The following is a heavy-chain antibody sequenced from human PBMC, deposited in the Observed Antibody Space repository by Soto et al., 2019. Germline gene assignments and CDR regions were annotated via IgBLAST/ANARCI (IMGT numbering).Heavy chain of an antibody. J-gene: IGHJ5*02. Sequence: SVKVSCKASGGTFSSYTISWVRQAPGQGLEWMGRIIPILGIANYAQKFQGRVTITADKSTGTAYMELSSLGSEDTAVYYCAGVGARGVIEYNWFDPWGQGTLVTVSS. D-gene: IGHD3-16*02. CDR2: IIPILGIA. CDR1: GGTFSSYT. V-gene: IGHV1-69*02. CDR3: AGVGARGVIEYNWFDP.